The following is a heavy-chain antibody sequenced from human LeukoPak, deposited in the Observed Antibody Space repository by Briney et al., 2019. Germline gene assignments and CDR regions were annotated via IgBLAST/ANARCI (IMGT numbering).Heavy chain of an antibody. D-gene: IGHD3-22*01. CDR2: IYYSGST. CDR3: ARVNYDSSGDYFDY. Sequence: PSETLSLTCTVSGGPISSYYWSWIRQPPGKGLEWIGYIYYSGSTNYNPSLKSRVTISVDTSKNQFSLKLSSVTAADTAVYYCARVNYDSSGDYFDYWGQGTLVTVSS. V-gene: IGHV4-59*01. J-gene: IGHJ4*02. CDR1: GGPISSYY.